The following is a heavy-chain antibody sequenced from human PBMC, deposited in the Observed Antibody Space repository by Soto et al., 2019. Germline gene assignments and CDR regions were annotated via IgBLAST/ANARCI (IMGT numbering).Heavy chain of an antibody. V-gene: IGHV4-61*01. CDR1: GGSVSSGSYY. CDR2: IYYSGGT. D-gene: IGHD2-2*01. CDR3: ARARGDIVLVPAALVDY. J-gene: IGHJ4*02. Sequence: SETLSLTCTVSGGSVSSGSYYWSWIRQPPGKGLEWIGYIYYSGGTNYNPSLKSRVTISVDTSKNQFSLKLSSVTAADTAVYYCARARGDIVLVPAALVDYWGQGTLVTVSS.